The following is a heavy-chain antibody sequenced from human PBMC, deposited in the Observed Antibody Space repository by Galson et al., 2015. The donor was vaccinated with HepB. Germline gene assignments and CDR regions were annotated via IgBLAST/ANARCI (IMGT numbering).Heavy chain of an antibody. D-gene: IGHD6-19*01. CDR3: ARDRVEQWLLPRNDAFDI. V-gene: IGHV1-69*04. CDR2: IIPILGIA. J-gene: IGHJ3*02. Sequence: SVKVSCKASGGTFSSYAISWVRQAPGQGLEWMGRIIPILGIANYAQKFQGRVTITADKSTSTAYMELSSLRSEDTAVYYCARDRVEQWLLPRNDAFDIWGQGTMVTVSS. CDR1: GGTFSSYA.